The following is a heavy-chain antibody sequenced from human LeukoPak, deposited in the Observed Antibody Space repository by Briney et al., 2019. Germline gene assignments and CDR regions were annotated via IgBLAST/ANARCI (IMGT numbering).Heavy chain of an antibody. CDR2: ISAYNGNT. D-gene: IGHD1-26*01. CDR1: GYTFTSYG. CDR3: AREGGLWELPPLDAFDI. Sequence: ASVKVSCKASGYTFTSYGISWVRQAPGQGLEWMGWISAYNGNTNYAQKLQGRVTMTTDTSTSTAYMELRSLRSDDTAVYYCAREGGLWELPPLDAFDIWGQGTMVTVSS. V-gene: IGHV1-18*01. J-gene: IGHJ3*02.